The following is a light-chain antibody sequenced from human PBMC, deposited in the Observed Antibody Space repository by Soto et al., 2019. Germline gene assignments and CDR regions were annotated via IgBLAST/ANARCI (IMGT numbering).Light chain of an antibody. Sequence: QSVLTQPPSASGSPGQSVTISCTGTSSDVGGYNYVSWYQQHPGKAPKLMIYEVSKRPSGVPDRFSGSKSVNTASLTVSGLQAEDEADYYCSSYAGSLYVFGTGTKVTVL. CDR3: SSYAGSLYV. V-gene: IGLV2-8*01. CDR1: SSDVGGYNY. J-gene: IGLJ1*01. CDR2: EVS.